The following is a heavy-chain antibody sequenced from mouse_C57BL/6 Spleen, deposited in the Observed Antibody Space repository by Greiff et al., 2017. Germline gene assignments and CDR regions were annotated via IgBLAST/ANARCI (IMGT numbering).Heavy chain of an antibody. CDR3: ARAFITTNYYAMDY. CDR1: GFNIKDYY. J-gene: IGHJ4*01. Sequence: EVKVVESGAELVKPGASVKLSCTASGFNIKDYYMHWVKQRTEQGLEWIGRIDPEDGETKYAPKFQGKATITADTSSNTAYLQLSSLTSEDTAVYYCARAFITTNYYAMDYWGQGTSVTVSS. CDR2: IDPEDGET. D-gene: IGHD1-1*01. V-gene: IGHV14-2*01.